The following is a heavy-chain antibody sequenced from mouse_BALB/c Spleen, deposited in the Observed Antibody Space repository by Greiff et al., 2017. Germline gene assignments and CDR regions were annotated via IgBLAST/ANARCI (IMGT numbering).Heavy chain of an antibody. CDR3: ARQGYDAAMDY. D-gene: IGHD2-2*01. CDR2: IDPYDGGT. Sequence: VQLKESGPELEKPGASVKISCKASGYSFTGYNMNWVKQSNGKSLEWIGNIDPYDGGTSDNQKFTGKAPLTVDKSSSTAYMQLKSLTSEDAAVYYGARQGYDAAMDYWGQRTSGTVSS. V-gene: IGHV1S135*01. CDR1: GYSFTGYN. J-gene: IGHJ4*01.